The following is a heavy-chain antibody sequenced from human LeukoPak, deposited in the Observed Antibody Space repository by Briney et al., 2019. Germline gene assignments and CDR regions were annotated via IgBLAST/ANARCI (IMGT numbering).Heavy chain of an antibody. V-gene: IGHV3-21*01. J-gene: IGHJ4*02. CDR3: ARDRGGGSLDY. D-gene: IGHD3-16*01. CDR2: ISSDSYYI. CDR1: GFTFSRSA. Sequence: GGSLRLSCATSGFTFSRSAMNWVRQAPGRGLEWVSSISSDSYYIYYGDSLKGRFTISRDNAKNSLFLQMNSLRSEDTAVYYCARDRGGGSLDYWGQGTLVTVSS.